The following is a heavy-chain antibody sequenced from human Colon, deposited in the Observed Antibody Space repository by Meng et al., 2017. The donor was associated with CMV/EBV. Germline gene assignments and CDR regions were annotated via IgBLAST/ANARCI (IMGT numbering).Heavy chain of an antibody. CDR2: IYPATFET. V-gene: IGHV5-51*01. D-gene: IGHD2-15*01. J-gene: IGHJ4*02. CDR3: ARRSCRGAICYFFDY. CDR1: RYTFSTYR. Sequence: GGSLRLSCQAFRYTFSTYRIAWVRQMRGKGLEWMGMIYPATFETEYGPSFHGQVTMSVDRAINTAYLQWSSLRASDTAIYYCARRSCRGAICYFFDYWGQGTLVTVSS.